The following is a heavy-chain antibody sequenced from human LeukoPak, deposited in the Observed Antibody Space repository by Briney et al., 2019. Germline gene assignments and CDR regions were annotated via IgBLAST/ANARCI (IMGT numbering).Heavy chain of an antibody. D-gene: IGHD3-16*02. CDR2: TGSSSSYI. Sequence: GGSLRLSCAASGFTFSSYSMNWVRQAPGKGLEWVSSTGSSSSYIYYADSVKGRFTISRDNAKNSLYLQMNSLRAEDTAVYYCARSRYDYVWGSYRYTPAEYFQHWGQGTLVTVSS. J-gene: IGHJ1*01. CDR3: ARSRYDYVWGSYRYTPAEYFQH. CDR1: GFTFSSYS. V-gene: IGHV3-21*01.